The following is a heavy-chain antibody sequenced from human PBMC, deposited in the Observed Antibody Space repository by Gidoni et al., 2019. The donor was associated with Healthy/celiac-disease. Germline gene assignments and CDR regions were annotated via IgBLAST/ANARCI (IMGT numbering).Heavy chain of an antibody. CDR3: HSYCTTGVCYRLFDY. V-gene: IGHV3-48*03. Sequence: EVQLVESGGGLVQPGGSLRLSCAASGFTFSSDEMNWGRQAPGKGLEWVSYISSSGSTIYYADSVKGRFPISRDNAKNSLYLQMNSLRAEDTAVYYCHSYCTTGVCYRLFDYWGQGTLVTVSS. D-gene: IGHD2-8*01. J-gene: IGHJ4*02. CDR2: ISSSGSTI. CDR1: GFTFSSDE.